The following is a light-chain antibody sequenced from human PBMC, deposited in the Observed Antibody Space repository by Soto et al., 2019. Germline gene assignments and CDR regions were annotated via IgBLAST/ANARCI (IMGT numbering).Light chain of an antibody. CDR1: QTISSW. CDR3: QQYNNWPLT. CDR2: DAY. Sequence: DIQMTQSPSSLSASVGDRVTITCRASQTISSWLAWYQQLPGKAPKLLIYDAYTLETGVPSRFSGSGSGTEFTLTISSLQSEDFAVYYCQQYNNWPLTFGGGTKVDIK. V-gene: IGKV1-5*01. J-gene: IGKJ4*01.